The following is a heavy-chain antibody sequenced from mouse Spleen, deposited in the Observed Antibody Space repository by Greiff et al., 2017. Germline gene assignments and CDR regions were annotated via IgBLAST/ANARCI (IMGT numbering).Heavy chain of an antibody. V-gene: IGHV1-80*01. CDR3: ARSLGGGYFDV. J-gene: IGHJ1*03. CDR2: IYPGDGDT. CDR1: GYAFSSYW. D-gene: IGHD4-1*01. Sequence: VMLVESGAELVKPGASVKISCKASGYAFSSYWMNWVKQRPGKGLEWIGQIYPGDGDTNYNGKFKGKATLTADKSSSTAYMQLSSLTSEDSAVYFCARSLGGGYFDVWGTGTTVTVSS.